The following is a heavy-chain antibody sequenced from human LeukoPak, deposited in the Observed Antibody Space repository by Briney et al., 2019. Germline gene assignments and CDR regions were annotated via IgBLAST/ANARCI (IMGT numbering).Heavy chain of an antibody. V-gene: IGHV3-74*01. CDR1: GFTFSSYH. CDR2: INSDGIST. J-gene: IGHJ4*02. CDR3: ARDVGNFDY. Sequence: GGSLRLSCAASGFTFSSYHMNWVRQAPGKGLVWVSRINSDGISTGYADSVKGRFTVSRDNAKKTLYLQMNSLRAEDTAVYYCARDVGNFDYWGQGTLVTVSS.